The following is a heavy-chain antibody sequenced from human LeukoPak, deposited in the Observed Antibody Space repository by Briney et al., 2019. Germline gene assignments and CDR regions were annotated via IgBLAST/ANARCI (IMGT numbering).Heavy chain of an antibody. CDR2: INPNGGST. CDR1: GYTFTSFY. Sequence: ASVKVSCKASGYTFTSFYIHWVRQAPGQGLEWVGLINPNGGSTSFAQKFQGRVTMTRNTSISTAYMELSSLRSEDTAVYYCARGFGGATTKSFDYWGQGTLVSISS. CDR3: ARGFGGATTKSFDY. V-gene: IGHV1-46*01. D-gene: IGHD5-24*01. J-gene: IGHJ4*02.